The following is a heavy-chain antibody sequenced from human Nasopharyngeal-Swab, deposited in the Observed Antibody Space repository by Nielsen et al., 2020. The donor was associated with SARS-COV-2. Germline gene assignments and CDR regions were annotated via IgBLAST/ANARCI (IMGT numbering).Heavy chain of an antibody. D-gene: IGHD3-3*01. CDR3: ARLSCKTNDFWSGYYLGYFDY. CDR2: IFYSGST. J-gene: IGHJ4*02. V-gene: IGHV4-39*01. Sequence: SETLSLTCTVSGCSISSSSYYWGWIRQPPGKGLEWIGSIFYSGSTYYNSSIKSRVTISVDTSNNQFSLKMSSVTAADAAVYFCARLSCKTNDFWSGYYLGYFDYWGQGTLVTASS. CDR1: GCSISSSSYY.